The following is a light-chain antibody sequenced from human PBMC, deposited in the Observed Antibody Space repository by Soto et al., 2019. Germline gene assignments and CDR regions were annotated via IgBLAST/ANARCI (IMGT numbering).Light chain of an antibody. CDR3: QQYNTWIT. Sequence: EIVMTQSPATLSVSPGERVTLSCRASQSVSTNLAWYQHKVGQAPRLLIYDASTRATGVPARFSGSGSGTEFTLTISSLQSEDFALYYCQQYNTWITFGGGTKVEIK. CDR2: DAS. V-gene: IGKV3-15*01. CDR1: QSVSTN. J-gene: IGKJ4*01.